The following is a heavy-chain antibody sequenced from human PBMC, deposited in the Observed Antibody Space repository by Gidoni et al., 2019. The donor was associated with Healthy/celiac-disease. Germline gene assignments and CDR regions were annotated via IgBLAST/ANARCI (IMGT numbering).Heavy chain of an antibody. CDR3: ASLYRYYYGSGTGGDY. J-gene: IGHJ4*02. CDR1: GGSVSGYY. V-gene: IGHV4-34*01. CDR2: INHSGST. Sequence: QVQLQQWGAGLLKPSETLSLTCAVYGGSVSGYYWSWIRQPPGKGLEWIGEINHSGSTNYNPSLKSRVTISVDTSKNQFSLKLSSVTAADTAVYYCASLYRYYYGSGTGGDYWGQGTLVTVSS. D-gene: IGHD3-10*01.